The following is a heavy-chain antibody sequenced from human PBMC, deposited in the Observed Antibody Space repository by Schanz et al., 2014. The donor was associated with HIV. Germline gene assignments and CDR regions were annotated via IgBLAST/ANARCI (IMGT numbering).Heavy chain of an antibody. CDR3: ARARAKIEGRLVGNWFDP. D-gene: IGHD6-6*01. Sequence: QVQLVQSGAEVKNPGASVKVSCKASGYTFSSYDINWVRQATGQGLEWMGWMNPNSGHTGYAQKFQGRVDMTRTTSISTAYMELRGLTSEDTAVYFCARARAKIEGRLVGNWFDPWGQGTLVTVSS. CDR1: GYTFSSYD. CDR2: MNPNSGHT. J-gene: IGHJ5*02. V-gene: IGHV1-8*01.